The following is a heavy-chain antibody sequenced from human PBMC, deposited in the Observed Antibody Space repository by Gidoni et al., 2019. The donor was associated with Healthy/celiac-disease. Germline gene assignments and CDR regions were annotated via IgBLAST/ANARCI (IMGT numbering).Heavy chain of an antibody. CDR3: ARGLSPPYYDFWSTYYYYYYGMDV. J-gene: IGHJ6*02. CDR1: GYTFTSYG. V-gene: IGHV1-18*01. Sequence: QVQLVQSGAEVKKPGASVKVSCKASGYTFTSYGISWVRQAPGQGLEWMGWISAYNGNTNYAQKLQGRVTMTTDTSTRTAYMELRSLRSDDTAVYYCARGLSPPYYDFWSTYYYYYYGMDVWGQGTTVTVSS. CDR2: ISAYNGNT. D-gene: IGHD3-3*01.